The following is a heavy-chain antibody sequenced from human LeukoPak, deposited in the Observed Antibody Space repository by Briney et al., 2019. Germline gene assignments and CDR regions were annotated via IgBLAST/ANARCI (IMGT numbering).Heavy chain of an antibody. D-gene: IGHD1-1*01. J-gene: IGHJ4*02. Sequence: PPGGSLRLSCVASGFTFSSYAMSWVRQAPGKGLEWLSGLSGSGGTTYYADSVKGRFTISRDNSKNTLYLQMDTLRAEDTAVYYCAKGSSTNSYYFGSWGPGTLVAVSS. V-gene: IGHV3-23*01. CDR1: GFTFSSYA. CDR3: AKGSSTNSYYFGS. CDR2: LSGSGGTT.